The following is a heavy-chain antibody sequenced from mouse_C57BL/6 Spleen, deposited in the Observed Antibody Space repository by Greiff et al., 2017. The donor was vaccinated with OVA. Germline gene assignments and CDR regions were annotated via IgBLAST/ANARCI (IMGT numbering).Heavy chain of an antibody. V-gene: IGHV1-53*01. CDR1: GYTFTSYW. D-gene: IGHD1-1*01. J-gene: IGHJ2*01. Sequence: VQLQQPGTELVKPGASVKLSCKASGYTFTSYWMHWVKQRPGQGLEWIGNINPSNGGTNYNEKFKSKATLTVDKSSSTAYMQLSSLTSEDSAVYYCARGGVITTVVAPFDYWGQGTTLTVSS. CDR2: INPSNGGT. CDR3: ARGGVITTVVAPFDY.